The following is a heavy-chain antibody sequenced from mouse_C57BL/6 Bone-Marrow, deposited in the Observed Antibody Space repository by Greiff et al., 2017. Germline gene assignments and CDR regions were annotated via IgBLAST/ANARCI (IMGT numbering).Heavy chain of an antibody. CDR2: INYDGSST. D-gene: IGHD2-1*01. V-gene: IGHV5-16*01. Sequence: DVKLVESEGGLVQPGSSMKLSCTASGFTFSDYYMAWVRQVPEKGLEWVANINYDGSSTYYLDSLKSRFIISRDNAKNILYLQMSSLKSEDTATYYCAKIDGNYWYFDVWGTGTTVTVSS. CDR1: GFTFSDYY. CDR3: AKIDGNYWYFDV. J-gene: IGHJ1*03.